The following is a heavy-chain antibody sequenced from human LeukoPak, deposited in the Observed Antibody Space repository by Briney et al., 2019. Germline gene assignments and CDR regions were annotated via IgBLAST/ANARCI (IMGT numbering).Heavy chain of an antibody. CDR3: ASHYYDFALAGTFYYGMDV. Sequence: SETLSLTCTVSGGSISSYYWSWLRQPPGKGLEWLGYIYYSGSTNYNPSLKSRVTISVDTSKNQFSLKLSSVTAADTAVYYCASHYYDFALAGTFYYGMDVWGQGTTVTVSS. J-gene: IGHJ6*02. CDR2: IYYSGST. D-gene: IGHD3-22*01. V-gene: IGHV4-59*01. CDR1: GGSISSYY.